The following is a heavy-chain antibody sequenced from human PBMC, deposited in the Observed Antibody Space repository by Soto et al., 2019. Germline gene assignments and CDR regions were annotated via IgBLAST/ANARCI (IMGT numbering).Heavy chain of an antibody. CDR3: ARDNKYGMDV. J-gene: IGHJ6*02. V-gene: IGHV3-30-3*01. Sequence: QVQLVESGGGVVQPGRSLRLSCAASGFTFSSYAMHWVRQAPGKGLEWVAVISYDGSNKYYADSVKGRFTISRDNSKNTLYLQMNSLRAEDTAVYYCARDNKYGMDVWGQGTTVTVSS. CDR2: ISYDGSNK. CDR1: GFTFSSYA.